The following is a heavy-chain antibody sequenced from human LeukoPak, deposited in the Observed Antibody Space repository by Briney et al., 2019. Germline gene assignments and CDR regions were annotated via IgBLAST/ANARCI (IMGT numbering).Heavy chain of an antibody. CDR2: IYSGGST. J-gene: IGHJ4*02. Sequence: GGSLRLSCETSGFTFSNYAMSWVRQAPGKGLEWVSVIYSGGSTYYADSVKGRFTISRDNSKNTLYLQMNSLRAEDTAVYYCARDFAVITEGSGYWGQGTLVTVSS. D-gene: IGHD3-22*01. CDR3: ARDFAVITEGSGY. CDR1: GFTFSNYA. V-gene: IGHV3-66*01.